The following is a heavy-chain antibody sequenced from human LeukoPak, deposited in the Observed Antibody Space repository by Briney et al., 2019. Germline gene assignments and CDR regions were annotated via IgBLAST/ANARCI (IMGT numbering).Heavy chain of an antibody. V-gene: IGHV1-69*05. J-gene: IGHJ5*02. D-gene: IGHD5-18*01. Sequence: ASVKVSCKASGGTFSSYAISWVRQAPGQGLGWMGGIIPIFGTANYAQKFQGRVTITTDESTSTAYMELSSLRSEDTAVYYCARDGYAVRWGWFDPWGQGTLATVSS. CDR2: IIPIFGTA. CDR1: GGTFSSYA. CDR3: ARDGYAVRWGWFDP.